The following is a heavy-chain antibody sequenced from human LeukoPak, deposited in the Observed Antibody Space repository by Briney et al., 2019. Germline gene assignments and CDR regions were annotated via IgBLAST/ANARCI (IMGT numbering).Heavy chain of an antibody. D-gene: IGHD3-22*01. V-gene: IGHV4-39*07. CDR2: INHSGST. CDR1: GGSISSGGYY. J-gene: IGHJ4*02. CDR3: ARGRVRYYYDSSAYRELGY. Sequence: ASETLSLTCTVSGGSISSGGYYWSWIRQHPGKGLEWIGEINHSGSTNYNPSLKSRVTISVDTSKNQFSLKLSSVTAADTAVYYCARGRVRYYYDSSAYRELGYWGQGTLVTVSS.